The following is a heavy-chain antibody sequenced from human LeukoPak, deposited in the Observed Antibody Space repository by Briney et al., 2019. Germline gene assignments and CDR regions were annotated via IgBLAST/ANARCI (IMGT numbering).Heavy chain of an antibody. J-gene: IGHJ6*03. CDR2: IYYSGST. V-gene: IGHV4-39*07. CDR1: GASISSSSYY. CDR3: ARVVGGAPYNYYYMDV. Sequence: PSETLSLTCTVSGASISSSSYYWGWIRQPPGKGLEWIGSIYYSGSTYYNPSLKSRVTISVDTSKNQFSLKLSSVTAADTAVHYCARVVGGAPYNYYYMDVWGKGTTVTVSS. D-gene: IGHD1-26*01.